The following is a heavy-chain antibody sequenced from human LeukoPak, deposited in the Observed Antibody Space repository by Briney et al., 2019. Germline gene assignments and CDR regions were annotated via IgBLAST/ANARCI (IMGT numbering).Heavy chain of an antibody. CDR2: ISAYNGNT. Sequence: ASVKVSCKASGYTFTSYGISWVRQAPGQGLEWMGWISAYNGNTNYAQKLQGSVTMTTDTSTSTAYMELRSLRSDDTAVYYCARYESYSGTGGNYFDYWGQGTLVTVSS. CDR1: GYTFTSYG. J-gene: IGHJ4*02. CDR3: ARYESYSGTGGNYFDY. D-gene: IGHD1-26*01. V-gene: IGHV1-18*01.